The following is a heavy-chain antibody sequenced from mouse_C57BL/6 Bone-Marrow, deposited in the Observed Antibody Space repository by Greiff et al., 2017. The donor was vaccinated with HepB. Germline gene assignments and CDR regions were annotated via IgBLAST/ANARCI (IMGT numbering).Heavy chain of an antibody. V-gene: IGHV1-53*01. Sequence: QVQLQQSGTELVKPGASVKLSCKASGYTFTSYWMHWVKQRPGQGLEWIGNINPSNGGTNYNEKFKSKATLTVDKSSSTAYMQLSSLTSEDSAVYYCARWETAQANWFAYWGQGTLVTVSA. CDR2: INPSNGGT. CDR3: ARWETAQANWFAY. CDR1: GYTFTSYW. J-gene: IGHJ3*01. D-gene: IGHD3-2*02.